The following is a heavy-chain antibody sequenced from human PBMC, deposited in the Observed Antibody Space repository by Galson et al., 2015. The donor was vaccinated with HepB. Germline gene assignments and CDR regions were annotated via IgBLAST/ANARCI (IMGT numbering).Heavy chain of an antibody. D-gene: IGHD3-16*01. CDR3: ARGGLGFFCPGDY. CDR2: INPHGSEK. V-gene: IGHV3-7*03. J-gene: IGHJ4*02. Sequence: SLRLSCAASGFTFSHYWMSWVRQAPGKGLEWVANINPHGSEKNYVDSVKGRFTISRDDAKNLLYLQMNSLRAEDTAVYYCARGGLGFFCPGDYWGQGTLVAVSS. CDR1: GFTFSHYW.